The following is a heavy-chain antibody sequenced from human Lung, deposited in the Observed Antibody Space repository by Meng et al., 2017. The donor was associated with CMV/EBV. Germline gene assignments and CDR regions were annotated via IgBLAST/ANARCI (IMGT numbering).Heavy chain of an antibody. CDR3: ARRVAIIGTTPFDY. J-gene: IGHJ4*02. V-gene: IGHV3-74*01. CDR1: GFTFSSYW. D-gene: IGHD1-20*01. CDR2: VNGDGSST. Sequence: SGFTFSSYWIHWVRQAPGKGLVWVSRVNGDGSSTSYADSVKGRFTVSRDNAKNTVYLQMNSLRAEDTGVYYCARRVAIIGTTPFDYWGQGTLVTVSS.